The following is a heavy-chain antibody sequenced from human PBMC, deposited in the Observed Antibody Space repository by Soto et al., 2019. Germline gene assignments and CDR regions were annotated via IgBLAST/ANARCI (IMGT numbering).Heavy chain of an antibody. CDR2: SYPGGSDT. D-gene: IGHD6-13*01. Sequence: PGESLKISCKGSGYSFASYWVGWMRQMPGKGLEWMGISYPGGSDTRYNPSFQGQVTISVDKSISTAYLQWSSLKASDTAMYYCARYVEAAGPDYWGQGTLVTVSS. CDR1: GYSFASYW. CDR3: ARYVEAAGPDY. V-gene: IGHV5-51*01. J-gene: IGHJ4*02.